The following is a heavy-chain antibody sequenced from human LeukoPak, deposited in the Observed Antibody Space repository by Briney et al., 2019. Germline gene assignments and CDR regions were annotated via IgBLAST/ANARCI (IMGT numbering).Heavy chain of an antibody. V-gene: IGHV4-34*01. CDR1: GVSFDDYY. Sequence: PSETLSLTCAVSGVSFDDYYWSWVRQTPGKGLEWLGEINHSGYTNDSPSLKSRVTHSIDTSNKQFSLNLRSVTVADAGIYYCTRMTTGHDYWGQGTLVAVSS. J-gene: IGHJ4*02. CDR3: TRMTTGHDY. CDR2: INHSGYT. D-gene: IGHD4-17*01.